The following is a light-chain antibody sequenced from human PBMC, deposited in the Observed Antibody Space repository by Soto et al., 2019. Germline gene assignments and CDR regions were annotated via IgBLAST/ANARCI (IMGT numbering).Light chain of an antibody. CDR2: GAS. CDR3: QQYGNSPWT. V-gene: IGKV3-20*01. CDR1: QRDFCSY. J-gene: IGKJ1*01. Sequence: EIVLTQSPGTLSLSTGVRATLSCRASQRDFCSYLAWYQQTPGQAPRLLIYGASSRATGIPDRFSGSGSGTDFTLTISRLEPEDFAVYFCQQYGNSPWTFGQGTKVDIK.